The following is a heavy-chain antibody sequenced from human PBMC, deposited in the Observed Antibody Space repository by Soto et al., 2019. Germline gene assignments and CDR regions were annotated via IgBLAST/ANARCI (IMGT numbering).Heavy chain of an antibody. CDR1: GFTVSSNY. Sequence: GGSLRLSCAASGFTVSSNYMSWVRQAPGKGLEWVSVIYSGGSTYYADSVKGRFTISRDNSKNTLYLQMNSLRAEDTAVYYCAREVIVVVVAATHSMDVWGKATTVTVS. CDR2: IYSGGST. J-gene: IGHJ6*03. V-gene: IGHV3-66*01. D-gene: IGHD2-15*01. CDR3: AREVIVVVVAATHSMDV.